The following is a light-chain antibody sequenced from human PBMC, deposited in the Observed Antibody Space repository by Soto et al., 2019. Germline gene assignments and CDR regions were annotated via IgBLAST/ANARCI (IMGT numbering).Light chain of an antibody. CDR3: SSFASSNTWV. J-gene: IGLJ3*02. Sequence: QSALTQPPSASGSPGQSVTISCTGTSSDVGAYNYVSWYQQHAGKAPKLVIYEVTKRPAGVPDRFSGSKSANTASLTVAGLQAEDEPDYYCSSFASSNTWVFSGGTKLTAL. CDR2: EVT. V-gene: IGLV2-8*01. CDR1: SSDVGAYNY.